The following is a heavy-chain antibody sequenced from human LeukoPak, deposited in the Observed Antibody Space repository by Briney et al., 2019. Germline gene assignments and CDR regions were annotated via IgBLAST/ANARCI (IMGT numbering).Heavy chain of an antibody. CDR2: INPNSGGT. D-gene: IGHD4-23*01. CDR1: GYTFTAYY. J-gene: IGHJ4*02. Sequence: ASVKVSCKASGYTFTAYYMHWVRQAPGQGLEWMGWINPNSGGTNYAQKFQGKVTMTRDTSISTAYMELSRLRSDDTAVYYCARDLYGGTSATFDYRGQGTLVTVSS. V-gene: IGHV1-2*02. CDR3: ARDLYGGTSATFDY.